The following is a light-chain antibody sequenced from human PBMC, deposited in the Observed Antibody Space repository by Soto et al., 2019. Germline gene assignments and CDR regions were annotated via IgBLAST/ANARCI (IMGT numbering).Light chain of an antibody. CDR1: QSVTVNS. Sequence: EILLTQAPSTLSLSPGEGVTLSCRASQSVTVNSLAWYQQKPGQAPRLLIYAASTRAAAVPDRFTGSGSGTVFALTIRRLEPEDFGVYYCQQYGDSPLTSGPGTKVDIK. CDR2: AAS. V-gene: IGKV3-20*01. J-gene: IGKJ3*01. CDR3: QQYGDSPLT.